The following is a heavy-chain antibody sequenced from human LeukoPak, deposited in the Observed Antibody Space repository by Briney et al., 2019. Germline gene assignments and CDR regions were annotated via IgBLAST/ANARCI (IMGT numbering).Heavy chain of an antibody. CDR2: ISHSGTT. Sequence: SETLSLTCTVSGGSLSSGNYQWGWIRQPPGKGLEWIALISHSGTTYYNPSLKSRVTMSVDTSKNQFSLKLSSVTAADTAVYYCLRDQDCSGGDCQVCWGQGTLVTVSS. J-gene: IGHJ4*02. D-gene: IGHD2-15*01. CDR3: LRDQDCSGGDCQVC. CDR1: GGSLSSGNYQ. V-gene: IGHV4-39*02.